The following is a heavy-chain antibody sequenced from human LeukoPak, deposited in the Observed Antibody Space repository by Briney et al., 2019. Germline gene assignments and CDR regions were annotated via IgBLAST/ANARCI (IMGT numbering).Heavy chain of an antibody. CDR2: IYYSGTT. V-gene: IGHV4-39*07. Sequence: PSETLSLTCTVSGGSFSSSPYYWGWISQPPGKGLEWIGSIYYSGTTHYSPSLESRVTISVDTSKNQFSLKLASVTAADTAIYYCAKGAGGFSYYNWFDPWGQGTLVTVSS. CDR3: AKGAGGFSYYNWFDP. CDR1: GGSFSSSPYY. J-gene: IGHJ5*02. D-gene: IGHD5-18*01.